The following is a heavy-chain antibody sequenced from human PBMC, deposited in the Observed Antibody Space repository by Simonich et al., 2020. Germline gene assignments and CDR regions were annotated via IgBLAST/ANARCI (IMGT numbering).Heavy chain of an antibody. V-gene: IGHV3-48*03. CDR3: AREKWLRFAFDI. J-gene: IGHJ3*02. CDR1: GFTFSSYE. D-gene: IGHD5-12*01. Sequence: PGGSLRLSCAASGFTFSSYEMNWVRQAPGKGLEWVSYISSSGSTIYYADSVKGRFTISRDNAKNSLYLQMNSLRADDTAVYYCAREKWLRFAFDIWGQGTMVTVSS. CDR2: ISSSGSTI.